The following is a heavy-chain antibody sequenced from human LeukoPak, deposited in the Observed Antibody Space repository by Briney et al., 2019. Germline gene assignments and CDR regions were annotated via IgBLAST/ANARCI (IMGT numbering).Heavy chain of an antibody. J-gene: IGHJ5*02. V-gene: IGHV3-21*01. CDR1: GFLFNYYT. CDR3: VRDLRFIGGSDWFDP. D-gene: IGHD3-3*01. Sequence: GSLSLSCAASGFLFNYYTMNWVRQAPGKGLEWVSSVSSSGAYTFYADSVKGRFTISRDNAKNSLFLQMDSLRVDDSALYYCVRDLRFIGGSDWFDPWGQGTQVIVSS. CDR2: VSSSGAYT.